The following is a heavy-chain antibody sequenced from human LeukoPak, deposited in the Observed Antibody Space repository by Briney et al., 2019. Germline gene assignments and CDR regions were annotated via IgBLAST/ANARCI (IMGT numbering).Heavy chain of an antibody. Sequence: GASVKVSCKASGYTFINYGISWVRQAPGQGLEWMGWISAYNGNTNYAQKLQGRVTMTTDTSTSTAYMELRSLRPDDTAAYYCARDLLFVVAGTFDPWGQGTLVTVSS. CDR2: ISAYNGNT. D-gene: IGHD6-19*01. V-gene: IGHV1-18*01. CDR1: GYTFINYG. CDR3: ARDLLFVVAGTFDP. J-gene: IGHJ5*02.